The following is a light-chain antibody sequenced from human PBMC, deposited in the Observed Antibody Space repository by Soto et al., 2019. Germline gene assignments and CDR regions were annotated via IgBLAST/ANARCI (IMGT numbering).Light chain of an antibody. CDR2: ETS. CDR1: QSIDDN. CDR3: QQTYSSPWT. Sequence: DVPITQSPSSLSASVGDRLAITWRASQSIDDNLNWYQQKPGKAPKLLIYETSILQSGVPSRFSGSGSGAEFTLTITSLQPEDVATYSCQQTYSSPWTFAQGTKVAIK. J-gene: IGKJ1*01. V-gene: IGKV1-39*01.